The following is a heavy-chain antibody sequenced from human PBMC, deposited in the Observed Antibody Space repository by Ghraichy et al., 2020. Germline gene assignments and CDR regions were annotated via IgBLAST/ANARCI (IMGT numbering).Heavy chain of an antibody. J-gene: IGHJ6*02. V-gene: IGHV4-34*01. Sequence: SETLSLTCAVYGGSFSGYYWSWIRQPPGKGLEWIGEINHSGITNYNPSLKSRVTISADTSKNQFSLKLSSVTAADTAVYYCARAHYYYGMDVWGQGTTVTVSS. CDR1: GGSFSGYY. CDR2: INHSGIT. CDR3: ARAHYYYGMDV.